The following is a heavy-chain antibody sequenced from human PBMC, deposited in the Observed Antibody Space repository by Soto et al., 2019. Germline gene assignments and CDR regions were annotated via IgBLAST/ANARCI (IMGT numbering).Heavy chain of an antibody. V-gene: IGHV3-64D*06. CDR3: VKQAHGLDGIAFDY. J-gene: IGHJ4*02. D-gene: IGHD3-16*01. CDR2: VSTSGRST. Sequence: GSLRLSCSASGXIFSESTIYWVRQFPGKGLEAISAVSTSGRSTYYADSVKDRFTISRDNSKNTLFLQMGSLRPEDTAIYYCVKQAHGLDGIAFDYWGQGTQVTVS. CDR1: GXIFSEST.